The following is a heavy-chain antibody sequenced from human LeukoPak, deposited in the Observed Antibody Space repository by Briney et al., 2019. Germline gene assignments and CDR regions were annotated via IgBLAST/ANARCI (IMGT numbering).Heavy chain of an antibody. CDR2: IYYSWST. J-gene: IGHJ4*02. D-gene: IGHD2-2*01. V-gene: IGHV4-59*07. CDR1: GGPISSYY. Sequence: PSDTLSLTCTVSGGPISSYYWSWIRQPPGKGLEGIGYIYYSWSTNYNPSLKTRVTISVDKSKNQFSLKLTSVTAADTAVYYCARLQLRHCSRTSCANEFDYWGQGTLVTVSS. CDR3: ARLQLRHCSRTSCANEFDY.